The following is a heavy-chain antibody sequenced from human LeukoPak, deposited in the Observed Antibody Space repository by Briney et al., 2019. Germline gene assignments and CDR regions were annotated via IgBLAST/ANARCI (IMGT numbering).Heavy chain of an antibody. J-gene: IGHJ6*02. D-gene: IGHD6-13*01. CDR3: AKDRGSSSSAYGMDV. CDR2: ITYDGGNK. CDR1: GFTFSSYG. Sequence: PGGSLRLSCAASGFTFSSYGMHWVRQAPGKGLEWVAVITYDGGNKYYADSVKGRFTISRDNSKNTLYLQMNSLRAEYTAVYYCAKDRGSSSSAYGMDVWGQGTTVTVSS. V-gene: IGHV3-30*18.